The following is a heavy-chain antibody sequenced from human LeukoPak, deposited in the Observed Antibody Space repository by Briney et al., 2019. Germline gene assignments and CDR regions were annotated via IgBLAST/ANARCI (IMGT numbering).Heavy chain of an antibody. Sequence: PSETLSLTCAVYGGSFSGYYWSWIRQPPGKGLEWIGEINHSGSTNYNPSLKSRVTIPVDTSKNQFSLKLSSVTAADTAVYYCARGPTYYDYVWGSYRYTSVAFDIWGQGTMVTVSS. CDR3: ARGPTYYDYVWGSYRYTSVAFDI. J-gene: IGHJ3*02. CDR2: INHSGST. V-gene: IGHV4-34*01. D-gene: IGHD3-16*02. CDR1: GGSFSGYY.